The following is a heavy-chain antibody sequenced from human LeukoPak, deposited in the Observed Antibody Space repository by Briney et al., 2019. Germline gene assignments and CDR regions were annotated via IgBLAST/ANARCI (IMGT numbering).Heavy chain of an antibody. CDR1: GFKFDDYG. CDR3: AGYYYDSSRGFDL. Sequence: GGSLSLSCAASGFKFDDYGMSWVRQAPGKGLEWVCDINWNGAWTGYADSVKGRFTISRDNAKNSLYLNSLRAEDTALYYCAGYYYDSSRGFDLWGQGTLVTVSA. V-gene: IGHV3-20*04. D-gene: IGHD3-22*01. J-gene: IGHJ5*02. CDR2: INWNGAWT.